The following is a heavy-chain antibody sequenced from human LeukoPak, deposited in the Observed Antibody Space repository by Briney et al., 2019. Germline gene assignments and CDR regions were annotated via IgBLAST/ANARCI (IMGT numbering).Heavy chain of an antibody. V-gene: IGHV4-59*08. CDR2: IYYSGST. CDR1: GGSISSYY. J-gene: IGHJ3*02. D-gene: IGHD4-17*01. CDR3: ASSASYGDYVYAFDI. Sequence: SSETLSLTCTVSGGSISSYYWSWIRQPPGKGLEWIGYIYYSGSTYYNPSLKSRVTISVDTSKNQFSLKLSSVTAADTAVYYCASSASYGDYVYAFDIWGQGTMVTVSS.